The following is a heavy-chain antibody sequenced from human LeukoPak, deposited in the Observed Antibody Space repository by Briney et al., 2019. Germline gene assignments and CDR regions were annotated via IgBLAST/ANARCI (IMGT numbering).Heavy chain of an antibody. Sequence: PSQTLSLTCPVSGGSISSGVYYWSWIRQHPGKGLEWIGYIYYSGSTYYSPSLKSRVTISVDTSRNQFSLKLSSVTAAGTAVYYCARGVRWLQLSYFDYWGQGTLVTVSS. D-gene: IGHD5-24*01. CDR1: GGSISSGVYY. CDR2: IYYSGST. CDR3: ARGVRWLQLSYFDY. V-gene: IGHV4-31*03. J-gene: IGHJ4*02.